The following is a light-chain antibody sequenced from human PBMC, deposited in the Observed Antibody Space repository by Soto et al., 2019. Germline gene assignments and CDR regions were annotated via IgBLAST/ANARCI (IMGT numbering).Light chain of an antibody. CDR3: QQYNDNWT. V-gene: IGKV1-5*03. J-gene: IGKJ1*01. Sequence: DIQKTPSPSTLSASLGDRVTLTFRASQSISSWLAWYQQKPGTAPKLLIYKASTLQSGVPSRFSGSGSGTEFTLTISSLQPDDSATYYCQQYNDNWTFGQGTKVDIK. CDR2: KAS. CDR1: QSISSW.